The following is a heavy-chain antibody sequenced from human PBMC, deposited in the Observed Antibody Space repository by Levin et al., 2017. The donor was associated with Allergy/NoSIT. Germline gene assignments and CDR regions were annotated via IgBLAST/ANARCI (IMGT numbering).Heavy chain of an antibody. CDR2: TSGSGGTT. V-gene: IGHV3-23*01. CDR1: GFTFSSYA. D-gene: IGHD6-19*01. CDR3: AKDPLYARSVAGN. J-gene: IGHJ4*02. Sequence: ASVKVSCAASGFTFSSYAMSWVRQAPGKGLEWVSATSGSGGTTYYADSVKGRFTISRDNSKNTLYLQMNSLRAEDTAVYYCAKDPLYARSVAGNWGQGTLVTVSS.